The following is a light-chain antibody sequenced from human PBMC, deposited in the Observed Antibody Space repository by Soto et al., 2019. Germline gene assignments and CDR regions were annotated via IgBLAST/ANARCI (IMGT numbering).Light chain of an antibody. CDR1: QSISSY. CDR2: AAS. CDR3: QQYNSAWT. Sequence: IQMTHSPSSLSASVVYRVTITFRASQSISSYLNWYQHKPGKAPKLLIYAASSLQSGVPSRFSGSGSGTELTLTISSLQPDDFATYYCQQYNSAWTFGQGTKVDI. V-gene: IGKV1-39*01. J-gene: IGKJ1*01.